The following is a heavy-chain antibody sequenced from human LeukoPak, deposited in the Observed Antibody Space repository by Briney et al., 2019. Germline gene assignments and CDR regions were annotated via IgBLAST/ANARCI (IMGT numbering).Heavy chain of an antibody. J-gene: IGHJ3*02. Sequence: SETLSLTCNVSGGSISSYYWSWIRQPPGKGLEWIGYIHFSGSTSYNPSPKSRVTISVDTSKKQFSLKLSSVTAADTAFYYCARYIVSYPHDAFDIWGQGTMVTVSS. CDR3: ARYIVSYPHDAFDI. CDR2: IHFSGST. CDR1: GGSISSYY. V-gene: IGHV4-59*01. D-gene: IGHD1-26*01.